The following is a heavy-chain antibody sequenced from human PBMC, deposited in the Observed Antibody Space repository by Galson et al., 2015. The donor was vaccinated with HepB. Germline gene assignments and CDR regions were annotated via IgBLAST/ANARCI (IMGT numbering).Heavy chain of an antibody. V-gene: IGHV1-46*01. CDR3: ARGGAADYYDSSGAEYFQH. Sequence: SVKVSCKASGYTFTSYYMHWVRQAPGQGLEWMGIINPSGGSTSYAQKFQGRVTMTRDTSTSTVYMKLSSLRSEDTAVYYRARGGAADYYDSSGAEYFQHWGQGTLVTVSS. D-gene: IGHD3-22*01. CDR1: GYTFTSYY. CDR2: INPSGGST. J-gene: IGHJ1*01.